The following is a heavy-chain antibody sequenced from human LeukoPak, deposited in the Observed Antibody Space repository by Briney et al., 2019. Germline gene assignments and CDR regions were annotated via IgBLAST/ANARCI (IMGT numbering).Heavy chain of an antibody. CDR1: GFTFSSYA. CDR3: AKAPPRRYCSGGSCYLLYFDY. CDR2: ISGSGGST. J-gene: IGHJ4*02. Sequence: PGGSLRLSCAASGFTFSSYAMSWVRQAPGKGLEWVSAISGSGGSTYYAASVKGRFTISRDNSKNTLYLQMNSLRAEDTAVYYCAKAPPRRYCSGGSCYLLYFDYWGQGTLVTVSS. D-gene: IGHD2-15*01. V-gene: IGHV3-23*01.